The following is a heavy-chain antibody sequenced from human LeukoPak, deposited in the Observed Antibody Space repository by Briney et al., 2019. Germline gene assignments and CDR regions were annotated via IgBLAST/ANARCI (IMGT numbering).Heavy chain of an antibody. CDR1: GFTVSSNY. CDR3: ARKRPNYFDY. J-gene: IGHJ4*02. Sequence: PGGSLRLSCAASGFTVSSNYMNWVRQAPGKGPEWVSVIYGGGNIYYADSVKGRFTISRDNAENSLYLQMNSLRAEDTALYYCARKRPNYFDYWGQGTLVTVSS. V-gene: IGHV3-53*01. CDR2: IYGGGNI.